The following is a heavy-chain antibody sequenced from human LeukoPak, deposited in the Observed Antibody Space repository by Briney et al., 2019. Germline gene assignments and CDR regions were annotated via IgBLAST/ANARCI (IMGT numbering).Heavy chain of an antibody. CDR1: GFTFSSYW. V-gene: IGHV3-7*04. Sequence: GGSLRLSCAASGFTFSSYWMSWVRQAPGKGLEWVANIKQDGSEKYYVDSVKGRFTISRDNAKNSLYLQMNSLRAEDTAVYYCARGTDILTGYLFRFDYWGQGTLVTVPS. CDR2: IKQDGSEK. CDR3: ARGTDILTGYLFRFDY. J-gene: IGHJ4*02. D-gene: IGHD3-9*01.